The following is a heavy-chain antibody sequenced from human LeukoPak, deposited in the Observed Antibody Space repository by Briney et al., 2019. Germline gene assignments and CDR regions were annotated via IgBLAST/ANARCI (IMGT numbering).Heavy chain of an antibody. D-gene: IGHD6-13*01. CDR3: AKKTPGTHPFDY. CDR2: SGTDGDT. V-gene: IGHV3-23*01. J-gene: IGHJ4*02. CDR1: GFTFSSSA. Sequence: GGSLRLSCAASGFTFSSSAMNWVRRAPGKGLEWVSASGTDGDTYYAASVKGRFTISRDNSKNTLYLQMTSLRAEDTAIYYCAKKTPGTHPFDYWGQGTLVTVSP.